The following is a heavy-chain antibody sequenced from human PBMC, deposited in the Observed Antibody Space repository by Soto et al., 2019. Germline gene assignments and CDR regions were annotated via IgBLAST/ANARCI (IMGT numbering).Heavy chain of an antibody. CDR3: ARHDYDFWSGSLDRYFDL. J-gene: IGHJ2*01. V-gene: IGHV4-39*01. CDR1: GGSISSSSYY. Sequence: QLQLQESGPGLVKPSETLSLTCTVSGGSISSSSYYWGWIRQPPGKGLEWFGRIYYSGSTYYTPSLKSRVTVPVNTSKNNFSLTLSPETAADTAVYYCARHDYDFWSGSLDRYFDLWGRGTLVTVSS. D-gene: IGHD3-3*01. CDR2: IYYSGST.